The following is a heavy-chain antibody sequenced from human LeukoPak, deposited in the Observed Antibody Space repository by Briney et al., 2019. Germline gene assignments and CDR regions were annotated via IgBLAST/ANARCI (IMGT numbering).Heavy chain of an antibody. J-gene: IGHJ4*02. CDR2: IYYSGST. D-gene: IGHD3-10*01. Sequence: SETLSLTCTVSGGSISSSSYYWGWIRQPPGEGLEWIGSIYYSGSTYYNPSLKSRVTISVDTSKNQFSLKLSSVTAADTAVYYCARSFYGFGGYFDYWGQGTLVTVSS. V-gene: IGHV4-39*01. CDR3: ARSFYGFGGYFDY. CDR1: GGSISSSSYY.